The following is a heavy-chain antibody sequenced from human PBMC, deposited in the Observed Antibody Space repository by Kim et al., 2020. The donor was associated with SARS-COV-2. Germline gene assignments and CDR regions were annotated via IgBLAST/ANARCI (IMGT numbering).Heavy chain of an antibody. Sequence: GGSLRLSCVVSGFTFSSYWMHWVRHAPGKGLVWVSGISGDGRNTGYVDSMKGRFTITRDNAKNTLYLQMNSLRVDDTGVYFCARGHEMWGQGTRVTVSS. J-gene: IGHJ3*02. CDR2: ISGDGRNT. CDR1: GFTFSSYW. V-gene: IGHV3-74*01. CDR3: ARGHEM.